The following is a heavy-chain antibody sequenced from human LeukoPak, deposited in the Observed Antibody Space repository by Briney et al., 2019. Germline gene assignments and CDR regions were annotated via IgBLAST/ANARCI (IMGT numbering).Heavy chain of an antibody. CDR2: MNPNSGNT. J-gene: IGHJ4*02. V-gene: IGHV1-8*03. D-gene: IGHD6-13*01. CDR3: ARGFVRRRSSSVGYYFDY. Sequence: ASVTVSCKASGYTFTSYDINWVRQATGQGLEWMGWMNPNSGNTGYAQKFQGRVTITRNTSISTAYMELSSLRSEDTAVYYCARGFVRRRSSSVGYYFDYWGQGTLVTVSS. CDR1: GYTFTSYD.